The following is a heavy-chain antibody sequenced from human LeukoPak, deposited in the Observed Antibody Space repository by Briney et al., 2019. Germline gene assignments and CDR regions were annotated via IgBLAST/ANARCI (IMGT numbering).Heavy chain of an antibody. V-gene: IGHV3-30*02. CDR2: IRYDGSNK. Sequence: GGSLRLSCAASGFTFSSYGMHWVRQAPGKGLEWVAFIRYDGSNKYYTDSVKGRFTISRDNSKNTLYLQMNSLRAEDTAVYYCAHLIPGSSSDRDAFDIWGQGTMVTVSS. CDR3: AHLIPGSSSDRDAFDI. D-gene: IGHD6-6*01. CDR1: GFTFSSYG. J-gene: IGHJ3*02.